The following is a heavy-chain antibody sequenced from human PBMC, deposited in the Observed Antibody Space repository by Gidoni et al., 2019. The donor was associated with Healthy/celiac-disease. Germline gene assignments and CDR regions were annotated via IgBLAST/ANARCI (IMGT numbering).Heavy chain of an antibody. V-gene: IGHV3-30*03. CDR1: GFTFSSYG. CDR3: ARDFLNYYDSSGYYYGYYFDY. Sequence: QVQLVESGGGVVQPGRSLRLSCAASGFTFSSYGMHWVRQAPGKGLELVAVISYDGSNKYYADSVKGRFTISRDNSKNTLYLQMNSLRAEDTAVYYCARDFLNYYDSSGYYYGYYFDYWGQGTLVTVSS. CDR2: ISYDGSNK. J-gene: IGHJ4*02. D-gene: IGHD3-22*01.